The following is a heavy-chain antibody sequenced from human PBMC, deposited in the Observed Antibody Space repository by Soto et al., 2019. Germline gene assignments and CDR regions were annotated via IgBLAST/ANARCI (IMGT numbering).Heavy chain of an antibody. D-gene: IGHD6-6*01. CDR2: ISGSGGST. CDR1: GFTFSSYA. CDR3: AKDQAAAARRFWFTYVLFDY. Sequence: GGSLRLSCAASGFTFSSYAMSWVRQAPGKGLEWVSAISGSGGSTYYADSVKGRFTISRDNSKNTLYLQMNSLRAEDTAVYYCAKDQAAAARRFWFTYVLFDYWGQGTLVTVSS. J-gene: IGHJ4*02. V-gene: IGHV3-23*01.